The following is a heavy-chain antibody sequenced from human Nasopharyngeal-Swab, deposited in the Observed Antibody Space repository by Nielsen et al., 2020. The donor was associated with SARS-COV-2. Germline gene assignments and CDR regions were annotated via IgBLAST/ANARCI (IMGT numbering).Heavy chain of an antibody. V-gene: IGHV4-61*01. CDR3: ARLNPFTTYYYGSGSYQGWFDP. J-gene: IGHJ5*02. CDR2: IYYSGST. Sequence: SETLSLTCTVSAGSVSSSSFYWSWIRQPPGKGLEWIGYIYYSGSTNYNPSLKSRVTISVDTSKNQFSLKLSSVTAADTAVYYCARLNPFTTYYYGSGSYQGWFDPWGQGTLVTVSS. D-gene: IGHD3-10*01. CDR1: AGSVSSSSFY.